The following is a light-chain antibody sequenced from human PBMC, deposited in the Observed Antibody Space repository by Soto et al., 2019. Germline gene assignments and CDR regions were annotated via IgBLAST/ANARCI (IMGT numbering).Light chain of an antibody. Sequence: EIVLTQSPGTLSLSPGERVSLSCRASETLTSRYLAWYQQKPGQVPRLLIYGASTRATGVPVRFSGSGSGTDFTLTISRLEPEDFAVYYCQQYVMSPLTFGGGTKVDIK. J-gene: IGKJ4*01. CDR1: ETLTSRY. CDR3: QQYVMSPLT. CDR2: GAS. V-gene: IGKV3-20*01.